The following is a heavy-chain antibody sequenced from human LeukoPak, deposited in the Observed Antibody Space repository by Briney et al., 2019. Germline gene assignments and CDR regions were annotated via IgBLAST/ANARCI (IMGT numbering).Heavy chain of an antibody. V-gene: IGHV3-9*01. D-gene: IGHD4-17*01. J-gene: IGHJ4*02. CDR2: ISWNSGSI. CDR3: AKGGASVTRYVDY. Sequence: GGSLRLSCAASGFTFDDYAMHWVRHAPGKGLEWVSGISWNSGSIGYADSVKGRFTISRDNSQNTLYLQMNSLRPEDTAVYYCAKGGASVTRYVDYWGQGTLVTVSS. CDR1: GFTFDDYA.